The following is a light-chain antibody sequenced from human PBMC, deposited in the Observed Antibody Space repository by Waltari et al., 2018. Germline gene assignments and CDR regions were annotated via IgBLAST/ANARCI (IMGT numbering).Light chain of an antibody. J-gene: IGKJ2*01. CDR1: QGISSY. CDR3: QQLNSYPPRYT. V-gene: IGKV1-9*01. CDR2: AAS. Sequence: DIQLTQSPSFLSASVGDRVTITCRASQGISSYLAWYQQKPGKAPKLLIYAASTLQSGFPSRFSGSGSGTEFTLTISSLQPEDFATYYCQQLNSYPPRYTFGQGTKLEIK.